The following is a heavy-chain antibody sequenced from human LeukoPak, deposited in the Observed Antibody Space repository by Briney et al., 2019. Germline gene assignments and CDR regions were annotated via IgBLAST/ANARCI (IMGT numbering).Heavy chain of an antibody. D-gene: IGHD5-18*01. Sequence: GGSLRLSCAASGFTFSSYGMRWVRQAPGKGLEWVSGISWNSGSIGYADSVKGRFTISRDNAKNSLYLQMNSLRAEDTALYYCAKGRGYSYGPRGFFDYWGQGTLVTVSS. J-gene: IGHJ4*02. V-gene: IGHV3-9*01. CDR2: ISWNSGSI. CDR1: GFTFSSYG. CDR3: AKGRGYSYGPRGFFDY.